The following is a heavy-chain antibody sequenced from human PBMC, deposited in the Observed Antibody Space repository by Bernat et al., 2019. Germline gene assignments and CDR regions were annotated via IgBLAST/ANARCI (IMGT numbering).Heavy chain of an antibody. D-gene: IGHD1-7*01. CDR3: AREFWNSLDY. CDR1: GFTFSSYA. J-gene: IGHJ4*02. CDR2: ISYDGSNK. V-gene: IGHV3-30-3*01. Sequence: VQLVESGGGLVQPGGSLRLSCAASGFTFSSYAMHWVRQAPGKGLEWVAVISYDGSNKAYADSVKGRFTISRDNSKNTLYLKMNSLRAEDTAVYYCAREFWNSLDYWGQGTLVTVSS.